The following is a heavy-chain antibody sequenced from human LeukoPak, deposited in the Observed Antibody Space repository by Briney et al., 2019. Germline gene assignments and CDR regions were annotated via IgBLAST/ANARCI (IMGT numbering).Heavy chain of an antibody. CDR1: GGSFSGYY. CDR3: ARDGRIGYVFWGGYPRDAFNI. CDR2: INHSGST. J-gene: IGHJ3*02. V-gene: IGHV4-34*01. Sequence: SETLSLTCAVYGGSFSGYYWSWIRQPPGKGLEWIGEINHSGSTNYNPSLKSRVTISVDTSKNQFSLKLSSVTAADTAVYYCARDGRIGYVFWGGYPRDAFNIWGKGKMVTVSS. D-gene: IGHD3-3*01.